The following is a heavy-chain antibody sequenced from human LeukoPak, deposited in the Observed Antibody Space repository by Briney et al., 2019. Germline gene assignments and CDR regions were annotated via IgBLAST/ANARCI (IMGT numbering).Heavy chain of an antibody. D-gene: IGHD3-3*01. Sequence: GGSLRLSCAAPGFMFHDYAIHWVRQAPGKGLEWVSLISGDGGSTFYADSVKGRFTISRDSSKNTVYLQMNSLRAEDTAVYSCARGSGSNHNHLDYWGQGTLVTVSS. V-gene: IGHV3-43*02. J-gene: IGHJ4*02. CDR2: ISGDGGST. CDR1: GFMFHDYA. CDR3: ARGSGSNHNHLDY.